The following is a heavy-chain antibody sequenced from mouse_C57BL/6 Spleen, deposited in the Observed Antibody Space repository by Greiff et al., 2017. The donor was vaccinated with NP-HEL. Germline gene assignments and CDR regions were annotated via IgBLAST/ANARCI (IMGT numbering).Heavy chain of an antibody. Sequence: QVHVKQSGAELVKPGASVKISCKASGYAFSSYWMNWVKQRPGKGLEWIGQIYPGDGDTNYNGKFKGKATLTADKSSSTAYMQLSSLTSEDSAVYFCARARAFYYYAMDYWGQGTSVTVSS. CDR3: ARARAFYYYAMDY. D-gene: IGHD3-3*01. V-gene: IGHV1-80*01. CDR2: IYPGDGDT. J-gene: IGHJ4*01. CDR1: GYAFSSYW.